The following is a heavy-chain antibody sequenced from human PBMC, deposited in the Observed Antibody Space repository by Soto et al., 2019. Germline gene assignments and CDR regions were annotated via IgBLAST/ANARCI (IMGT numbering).Heavy chain of an antibody. CDR2: LYYSGVT. J-gene: IGHJ4*02. V-gene: IGHV4-31*03. CDR1: GGSISSGGYY. CDR3: ARVGRNYDSGVWGGYFEY. D-gene: IGHD3-22*01. Sequence: QVQLQESGPGLVKPSQTLSLTCTVSGGSISSGGYYWSWIRQDPGKGLEWIGYLYYSGVTYYNPSLKSRVTISVDTSKNQCSLKLNSVTAADTAVYYCARVGRNYDSGVWGGYFEYWGQGTLVTVTS.